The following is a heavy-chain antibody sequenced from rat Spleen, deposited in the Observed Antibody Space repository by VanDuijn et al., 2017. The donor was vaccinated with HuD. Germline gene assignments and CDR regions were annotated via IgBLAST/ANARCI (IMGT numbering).Heavy chain of an antibody. CDR3: TRHDYPGVITNWFAH. Sequence: EVQLVESGGGLVQPGRSLKLTCVASGITFNNYWMTWIRQAPTKGLEWFASMSTGGGNTYYRDSVKGRFTVSSDNARSSLYLQMDSLSSEDTATYYCTRHDYPGVITNWFAHWGQGTLVTVAS. V-gene: IGHV5-25*01. D-gene: IGHD1-4*01. CDR1: GITFNNYW. J-gene: IGHJ3*01. CDR2: MSTGGGNT.